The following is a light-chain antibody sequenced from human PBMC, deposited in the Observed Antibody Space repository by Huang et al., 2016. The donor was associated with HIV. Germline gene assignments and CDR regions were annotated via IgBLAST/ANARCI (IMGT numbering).Light chain of an antibody. V-gene: IGKV2-28*01. J-gene: IGKJ4*01. Sequence: DIVMTQSPLSLPVTPGAPSSISCRSSQSLLQSNGYNYLDWYLQKPGQSPPLLIYLGSNRASGVPDRFSGSGSGTAFTLKISRVEAEDVGVYYCMQTLQTPLTFGGGTKVEIK. CDR3: MQTLQTPLT. CDR1: QSLLQSNGYNY. CDR2: LGS.